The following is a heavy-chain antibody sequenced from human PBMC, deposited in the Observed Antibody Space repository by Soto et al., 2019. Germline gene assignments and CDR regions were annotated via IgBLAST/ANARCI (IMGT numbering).Heavy chain of an antibody. V-gene: IGHV3-30*18. CDR3: AKDEIRKTIRGDAFNF. CDR2: ISYDGSYQ. J-gene: IGHJ3*01. CDR1: GFTFSSDG. D-gene: IGHD1-7*01. Sequence: QVQLVESGGGVVQPGRSLRLSCAASGFTFSSDGMHWVRQAPGKGLEWVAVISYDGSYQYYVDSVKGRFTISRDNSKNKLYLQRNSLRAEDTAVYYCAKDEIRKTIRGDAFNFWGQGTMVTVSS.